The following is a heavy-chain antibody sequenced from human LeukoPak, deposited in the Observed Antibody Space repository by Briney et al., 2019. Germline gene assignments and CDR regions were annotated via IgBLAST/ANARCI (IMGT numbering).Heavy chain of an antibody. CDR1: GYTFTGYY. D-gene: IGHD2-2*01. Sequence: ASVKVSCKASGYTFTGYYMHWVRQAPGQGLEWMGRIDPNSGGINYAQKLQGRVTMTTDTSTSTAYMELRSLRSDDTAVYYCASSSTDYGMDVWGQGTTVTVSS. CDR2: IDPNSGGI. J-gene: IGHJ6*02. V-gene: IGHV1-2*06. CDR3: ASSSTDYGMDV.